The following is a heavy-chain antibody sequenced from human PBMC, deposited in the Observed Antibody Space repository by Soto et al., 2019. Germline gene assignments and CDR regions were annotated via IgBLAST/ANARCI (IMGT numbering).Heavy chain of an antibody. Sequence: PSETLSLTCAVSGGSISSSNWWSWVRQPPGKGLEWIGEIYHSGSTNYNPSLKSRVTISVDKSKNQFSLKLSSVTAADTAVYYCARDHKAKRSYDYVWGSYRHYYYYYGRDVWGQGTTVTVSS. D-gene: IGHD3-16*02. V-gene: IGHV4-4*02. J-gene: IGHJ6*02. CDR2: IYHSGST. CDR3: ARDHKAKRSYDYVWGSYRHYYYYYGRDV. CDR1: GGSISSSNW.